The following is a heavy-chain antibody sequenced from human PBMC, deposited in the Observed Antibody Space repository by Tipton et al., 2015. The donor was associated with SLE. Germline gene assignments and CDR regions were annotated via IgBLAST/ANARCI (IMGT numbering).Heavy chain of an antibody. J-gene: IGHJ6*02. Sequence: QSGAEVKKPGESLRISCKGSGYSFTSYWISWVRQMPGKGLEWMGRIDPSDSYTNYSPSFQGHVTISADKSISTAYLQWSSLKASDTAMYYCASLSVDTAMVTHYGMDVWGQGTTVTVSS. D-gene: IGHD5-18*01. V-gene: IGHV5-10-1*01. CDR3: ASLSVDTAMVTHYGMDV. CDR1: GYSFTSYW. CDR2: IDPSDSYT.